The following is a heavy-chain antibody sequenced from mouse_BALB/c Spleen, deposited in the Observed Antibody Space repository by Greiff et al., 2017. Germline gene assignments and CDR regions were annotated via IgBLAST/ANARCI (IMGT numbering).Heavy chain of an antibody. CDR2: IYPGNSDT. D-gene: IGHD2-2*01. V-gene: IGHV1-5*01. J-gene: IGHJ4*01. CDR3: TRYGYLYAMDY. Sequence: VQLQQSGAELVKPGASVKMSCKASGYSFTSYWMHWVKQRPGQGLEWIGAIYPGNSDTSYNQKFKGKAKLTAVTSASTAYMELSSLTNEDSAVYYCTRYGYLYAMDYWGQGTSVTVSS. CDR1: GYSFTSYW.